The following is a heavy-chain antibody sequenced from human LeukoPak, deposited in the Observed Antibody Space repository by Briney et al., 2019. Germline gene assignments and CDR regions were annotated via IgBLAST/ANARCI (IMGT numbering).Heavy chain of an antibody. V-gene: IGHV3-33*01. D-gene: IGHD3-22*01. CDR1: GFTFSSYG. CDR3: ARPYDSSGYYYFDY. CDR2: IWYDGSNK. Sequence: PGRSLRLSCAASGFTFSSYGMHWVRQAPGKRLEWVAVIWYDGSNKYYADSVKGRFTISRDNSKNTLYLQMNSLRAEDTAVYYCARPYDSSGYYYFDYWGQVTLVTVAS. J-gene: IGHJ4*02.